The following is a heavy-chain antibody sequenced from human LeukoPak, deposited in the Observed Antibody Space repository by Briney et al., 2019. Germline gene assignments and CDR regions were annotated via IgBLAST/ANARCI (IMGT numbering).Heavy chain of an antibody. J-gene: IGHJ6*02. D-gene: IGHD6-6*01. CDR2: IKQDGSEK. CDR3: AREYSSSSGYYYGMDV. CDR1: GFTFSSYW. V-gene: IGHV3-7*01. Sequence: GGSLRLSCAASGFTFSSYWMSWVRQAPGKGLEWVANIKQDGSEKYYVDSVKGRFTISRDNAKNSLYLQMNSLRAEDTAAYYCAREYSSSSGYYYGMDVWGQGTTVTVSS.